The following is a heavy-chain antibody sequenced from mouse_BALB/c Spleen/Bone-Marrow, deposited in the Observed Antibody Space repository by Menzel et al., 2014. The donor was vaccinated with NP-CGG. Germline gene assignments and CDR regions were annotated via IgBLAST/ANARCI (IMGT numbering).Heavy chain of an antibody. CDR3: ARGFDY. V-gene: IGHV1S81*02. CDR2: INPSNGRT. Sequence: QVQLQQPGAELVKPGASVKLSCKASGYTFTNYWMHWVKQRPGQGLEWIGEINPSNGRTNYNEKFKSKATLTVDKSSSTAYMQLSSLTSEDSAVYYCARGFDYWGQGTTLTASS. J-gene: IGHJ2*01. CDR1: GYTFTNYW.